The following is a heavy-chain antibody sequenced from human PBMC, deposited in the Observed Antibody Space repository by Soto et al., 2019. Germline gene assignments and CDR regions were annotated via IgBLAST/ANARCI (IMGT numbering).Heavy chain of an antibody. CDR3: ARGLISEMATILGMDV. J-gene: IGHJ6*02. CDR2: IYSGGST. V-gene: IGHV3-53*04. CDR1: GFTVSSNY. D-gene: IGHD5-12*01. Sequence: GGSLRLSCAASGFTVSSNYMSWVRQAPGKGLEWVSVIYSGGSTYYADSVKGRFTISRHNSKNTLYLQMNSLRAEDTAVHYCARGLISEMATILGMDVWGQGTTVTVSS.